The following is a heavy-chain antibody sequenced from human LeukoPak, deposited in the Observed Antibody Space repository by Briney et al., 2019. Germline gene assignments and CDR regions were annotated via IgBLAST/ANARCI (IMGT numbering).Heavy chain of an antibody. J-gene: IGHJ5*02. Sequence: PSGILSLTCNVSGGSISSGNHYWGYIRQPPGKGLEWIGSIYFAGNTYYNPSLKSRVIISVDTSKNQFSLKLSSVTAADTAVYYCARLSVARGGWFDPWGQGTLVTVSS. D-gene: IGHD5-12*01. CDR2: IYFAGNT. CDR1: GGSISSGNHY. CDR3: ARLSVARGGWFDP. V-gene: IGHV4-39*01.